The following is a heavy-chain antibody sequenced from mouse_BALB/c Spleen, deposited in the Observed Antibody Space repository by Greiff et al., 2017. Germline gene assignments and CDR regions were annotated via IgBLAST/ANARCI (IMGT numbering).Heavy chain of an antibody. CDR2: IYPGSGST. J-gene: IGHJ4*01. Sequence: LKQPGSELVRPGASVKLSCKASGYTFTSYWMHWVKQRPGQGLEWIGNIYPGSGSTNYDEKFKSKATLTVDTSSSTAYMQLSSLTSEDSAVYYCTRSGEEYYAMDYWGQGTSVTVSS. CDR3: TRSGEEYYAMDY. CDR1: GYTFTSYW. D-gene: IGHD3-1*01. V-gene: IGHV1S22*01.